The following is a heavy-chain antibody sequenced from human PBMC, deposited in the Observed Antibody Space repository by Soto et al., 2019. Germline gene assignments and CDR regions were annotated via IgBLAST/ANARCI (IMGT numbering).Heavy chain of an antibody. CDR1: GYLFTTYS. D-gene: IGHD6-6*01. V-gene: IGHV1-46*01. J-gene: IGHJ6*02. CDR2: IDPSDGST. Sequence: QEHLVQSGTEVKKPGASVTISCQASGYLFTTYSMHWVRQVPGQALQWMGIIDPSDGSTIYAQQFQDRLTLTRDTSTNTVYMDLTSLRSEDTAMYHCTKGFVTRQLPNHLYYGMDVWGQGTTVIVSS. CDR3: TKGFVTRQLPNHLYYGMDV.